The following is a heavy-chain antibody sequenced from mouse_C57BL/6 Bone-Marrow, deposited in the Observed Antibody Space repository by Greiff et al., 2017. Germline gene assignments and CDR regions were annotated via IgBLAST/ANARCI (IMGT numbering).Heavy chain of an antibody. Sequence: EVHLVESGGGLVQPKGSLKLSCAASGFSFNTYAMNWVRQAPGKGLEWVARIRSKSNNYATYYADSVKDRFTISRDDSESMLYLQMNNLKTEDTAMYYCVRHGIYYGNLYAMDYWGQGTSVTVSS. CDR3: VRHGIYYGNLYAMDY. CDR2: IRSKSNNYAT. CDR1: GFSFNTYA. D-gene: IGHD2-1*01. V-gene: IGHV10-1*01. J-gene: IGHJ4*01.